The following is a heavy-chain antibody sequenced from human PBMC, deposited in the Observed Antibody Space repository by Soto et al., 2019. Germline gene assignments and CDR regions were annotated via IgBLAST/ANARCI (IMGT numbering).Heavy chain of an antibody. Sequence: SETLSLTCTVSGGSISSYYWSWIRQPAGKGLEWIGRIYTSGSTNYNPSLKSRVTMSVDTSKNQFSLKLSSVTAADTAVYYCARDDYCSGGSCYRPLNYCGMDVWGQGTTVTVSS. J-gene: IGHJ6*02. V-gene: IGHV4-4*07. D-gene: IGHD2-15*01. CDR3: ARDDYCSGGSCYRPLNYCGMDV. CDR2: IYTSGST. CDR1: GGSISSYY.